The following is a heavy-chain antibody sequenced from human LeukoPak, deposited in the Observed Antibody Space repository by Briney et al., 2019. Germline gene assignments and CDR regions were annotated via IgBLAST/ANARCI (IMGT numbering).Heavy chain of an antibody. CDR2: MSSSGNN. Sequence: SETLSLTCSVSGDSISYFYWSWIRQAAGKGLEWIGRMSSSGNNDYNASLKSRVTMSVDTSKNQFSLKLSSVTAADTAVYYCARGGLLYSSSWYGGFDYWGQGTLVTVSS. J-gene: IGHJ4*02. CDR1: GDSISYFY. D-gene: IGHD6-13*01. CDR3: ARGGLLYSSSWYGGFDY. V-gene: IGHV4-4*07.